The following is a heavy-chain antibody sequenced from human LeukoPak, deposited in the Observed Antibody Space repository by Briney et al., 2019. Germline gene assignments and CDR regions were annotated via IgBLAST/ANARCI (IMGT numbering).Heavy chain of an antibody. CDR1: GFTFSSYS. J-gene: IGHJ5*02. CDR2: ISNSSTYI. V-gene: IGHV3-21*01. D-gene: IGHD2-2*01. Sequence: GGSLRLSCAASGFTFSSYSMNWVRQAPGKGLEWVSSISNSSTYIYYADSLKGRFTISRDNAKNSLYLQMNSLRAEDTAVYYCARNEGYCSSTSCVNWFDPWGEGTLVTVSS. CDR3: ARNEGYCSSTSCVNWFDP.